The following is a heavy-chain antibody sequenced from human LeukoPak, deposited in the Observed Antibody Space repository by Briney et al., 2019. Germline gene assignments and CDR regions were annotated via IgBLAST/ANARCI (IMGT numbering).Heavy chain of an antibody. CDR3: ARDGLMDV. Sequence: PGGSLRLSCAASGFTFSSYSMNWVRQAPGKGLEWISYISSNGSTIFYADSVKGRFTISRDNAKNSLYVQMNSLRAEDTAIYYCARDGLMDVWGTGTTVTVSS. V-gene: IGHV3-48*01. CDR2: ISSNGSTI. J-gene: IGHJ6*03. CDR1: GFTFSSYS.